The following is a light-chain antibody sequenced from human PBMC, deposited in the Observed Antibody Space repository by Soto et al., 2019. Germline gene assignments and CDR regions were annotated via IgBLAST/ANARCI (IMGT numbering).Light chain of an antibody. CDR1: QGINIF. Sequence: DIQLTQSPSFLSASVGDRVAITCRASQGINIFLAWFQQKPGKAPNLLISAASTLQSGVPSRFSGSGSETEFTLTITSLQPEDSATYYCQQRNSYPWTFGQGTKVDIK. CDR3: QQRNSYPWT. CDR2: AAS. V-gene: IGKV1-9*01. J-gene: IGKJ1*01.